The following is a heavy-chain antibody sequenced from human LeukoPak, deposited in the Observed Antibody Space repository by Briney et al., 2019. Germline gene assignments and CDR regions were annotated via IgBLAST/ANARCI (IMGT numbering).Heavy chain of an antibody. V-gene: IGHV1-69*01. CDR2: IIPIFGTA. CDR1: GGTFSSYA. CDR3: ARGLSSSWSLNHYYYGMDV. J-gene: IGHJ6*02. Sequence: SVKVSCKASGGTFSSYAISWVRQAPGQGLEWMGGIIPIFGTANYAQKFQGRVAITADESTSTAYMEQSSLRSEDTAVYYCARGLSSSWSLNHYYYGMDVWGQGTTVTVSS. D-gene: IGHD6-13*01.